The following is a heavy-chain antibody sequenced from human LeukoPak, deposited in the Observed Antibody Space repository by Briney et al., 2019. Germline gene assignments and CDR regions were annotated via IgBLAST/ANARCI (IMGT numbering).Heavy chain of an antibody. CDR2: IWYDGSNK. CDR1: GFTFSSYA. V-gene: IGHV3-33*08. Sequence: GGSLRLSCAASGFTFSSYAMSWVRQAPGKGLEWVAVIWYDGSNKYYADSVKGRFTISRDNSKNTLYLQMNSLRAEDTAVYYCARDTSRTGALDYWGQGTLVTVSS. CDR3: ARDTSRTGALDY. J-gene: IGHJ4*02. D-gene: IGHD3-10*01.